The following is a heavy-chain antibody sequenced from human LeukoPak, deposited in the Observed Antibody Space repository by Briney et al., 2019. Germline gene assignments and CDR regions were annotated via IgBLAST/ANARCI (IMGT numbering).Heavy chain of an antibody. CDR1: GFTFSSYS. Sequence: GGSLRLSCAASGFTFSSYSMNWVRQAPGKGLEWVSSISSSSSYIYYADSVKGRFTISRDNSKNTLYLQMNSLRAEDTAVYYCARDLWFGEFGYWGQGTLVTVSS. D-gene: IGHD3-10*01. CDR3: ARDLWFGEFGY. CDR2: ISSSSSYI. V-gene: IGHV3-21*04. J-gene: IGHJ4*02.